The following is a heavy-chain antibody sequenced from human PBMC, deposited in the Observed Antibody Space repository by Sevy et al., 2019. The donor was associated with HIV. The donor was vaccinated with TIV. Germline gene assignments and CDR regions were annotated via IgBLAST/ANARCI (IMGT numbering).Heavy chain of an antibody. D-gene: IGHD3-10*01. CDR1: GFTFSSYY. CDR2: ISGISNYI. CDR3: AKRLVSWDGMDV. J-gene: IGHJ6*02. V-gene: IGHV3-21*01. Sequence: GGSLRLSCAASGFTFSSYYMNWVRQAPGKGLEWVSSISGISNYIYYADSVKGRFTISRDNAKNSLYLQMNSLRAEDTAVYYCAKRLVSWDGMDVWGQGTTVTVPS.